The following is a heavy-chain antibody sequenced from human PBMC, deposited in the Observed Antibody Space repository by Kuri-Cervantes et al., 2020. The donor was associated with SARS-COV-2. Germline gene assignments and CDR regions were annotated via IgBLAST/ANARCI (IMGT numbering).Heavy chain of an antibody. CDR3: ARDFDPSLRFLEWLPPARDYGMDV. CDR1: GFTFSSYW. V-gene: IGHV3-21*01. J-gene: IGHJ6*02. Sequence: GESLKISCVASGFTFSSYWMSWVRQAPGKGLERVSSISSSSSYIYYADSVKGRFTISRDNAKNSLYLQMNSLRAEDTAVYYCARDFDPSLRFLEWLPPARDYGMDVWGQGTTVTVSS. CDR2: ISSSSSYI. D-gene: IGHD3-3*01.